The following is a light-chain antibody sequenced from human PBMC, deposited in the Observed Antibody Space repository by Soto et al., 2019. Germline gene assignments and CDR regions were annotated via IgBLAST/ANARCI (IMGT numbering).Light chain of an antibody. CDR1: QSVSSS. CDR2: GAS. Sequence: EIVMTQSPATLSVSPGERVTLSCRASQSVSSSLAWYQQKPGQAPRLLIYGASTRATDIPARFSGSGSGTEFTLTISSLQSEDFAVYYCQQHSSWPLTFGGGTKVDIK. V-gene: IGKV3-15*01. CDR3: QQHSSWPLT. J-gene: IGKJ4*01.